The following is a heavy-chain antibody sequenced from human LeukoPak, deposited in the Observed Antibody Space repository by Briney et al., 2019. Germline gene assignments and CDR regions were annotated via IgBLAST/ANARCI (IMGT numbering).Heavy chain of an antibody. V-gene: IGHV5-10-1*01. J-gene: IGHJ4*02. CDR2: IVPSDSYT. CDR1: GYSFTSYW. CDR3: ARPDILTGYPPDY. D-gene: IGHD3-9*01. Sequence: GEALKISCKGSGYSFTSYWISWVRQMPGKGLEWMGRIVPSDSYTNYSPSFQGHVTISADKSISTAYLQWSSLKASDTAMYYCARPDILTGYPPDYWGQGTPVTVSS.